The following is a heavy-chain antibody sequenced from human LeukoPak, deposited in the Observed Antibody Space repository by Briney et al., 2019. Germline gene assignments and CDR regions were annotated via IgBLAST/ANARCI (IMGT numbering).Heavy chain of an antibody. J-gene: IGHJ4*02. Sequence: KPSETLSLTCTVSGDSISGSSYYWGWIRQPPGRGLEWIGSMYYTGSTYYNPSLKSRVTISVDTSKNQFSLKLSSVTAADTAVYYCARPSRYGNYYYWGQGTLVTVSS. CDR3: ARPSRYGNYYY. CDR2: MYYTGST. D-gene: IGHD3-10*01. CDR1: GDSISGSSYY. V-gene: IGHV4-39*01.